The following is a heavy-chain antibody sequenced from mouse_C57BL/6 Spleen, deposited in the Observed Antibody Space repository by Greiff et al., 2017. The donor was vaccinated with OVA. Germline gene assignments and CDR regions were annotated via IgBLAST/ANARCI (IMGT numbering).Heavy chain of an antibody. Sequence: QVQLQQPGAELVKPGASVKLSCKASGYTFTSYWMQWVKQRPGQGLEWIGEIDPSDSYTNYNQKFKGKATLTVDTSSSTAYMQLSSLTSEDSAVYYCARKEETSRTRNYWGQGTTLTVSS. V-gene: IGHV1-50*01. D-gene: IGHD2-14*01. CDR3: ARKEETSRTRNY. J-gene: IGHJ2*01. CDR1: GYTFTSYW. CDR2: IDPSDSYT.